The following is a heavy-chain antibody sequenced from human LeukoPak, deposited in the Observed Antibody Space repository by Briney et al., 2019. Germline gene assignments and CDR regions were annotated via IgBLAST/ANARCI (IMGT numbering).Heavy chain of an antibody. V-gene: IGHV3-21*01. CDR3: ARHRYYYASGSYYSRVGVDV. D-gene: IGHD3-10*01. CDR1: GFTFSSYW. Sequence: PGGSLRLSCAASGFTFSSYWMNWVRQAPGKGLEWVSSISSNSIYIYYADSMKGRFTISRDDAKNSLYLQMNSVRAEDTAVYYCARHRYYYASGSYYSRVGVDVWGQGTTVTVSS. J-gene: IGHJ6*02. CDR2: ISSNSIYI.